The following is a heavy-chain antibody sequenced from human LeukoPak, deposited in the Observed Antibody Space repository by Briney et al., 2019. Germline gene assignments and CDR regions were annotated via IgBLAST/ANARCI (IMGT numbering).Heavy chain of an antibody. D-gene: IGHD1-1*01. J-gene: IGHJ4*02. CDR1: GFTVSTNY. CDR3: ARDASWNDGRGLDD. CDR2: IYSSGNT. Sequence: PGGSLRLSCAASGFTVSTNYMTWVRQAPGKGLEWVSIIYSSGNTYYTDSVKGRFTISRDNYTLFLQMNSLRAEAVYYCARDASWNDGRGLDDWGQGTLVTVSS. V-gene: IGHV3-53*01.